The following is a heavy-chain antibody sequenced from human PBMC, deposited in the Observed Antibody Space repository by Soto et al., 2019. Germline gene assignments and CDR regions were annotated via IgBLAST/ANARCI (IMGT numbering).Heavy chain of an antibody. J-gene: IGHJ4*02. D-gene: IGHD3-10*01. CDR2: IIPIFGTA. Sequence: RASVKVSCKASGGTFSSYAISWVRQAPGQGLEWMGGIIPIFGTANYAQKFQGRVTITADESTSTAYMELSSLRSEDTAVYYCARDEYYYGFGYWGQGTLVTVSS. V-gene: IGHV1-69*13. CDR1: GGTFSSYA. CDR3: ARDEYYYGFGY.